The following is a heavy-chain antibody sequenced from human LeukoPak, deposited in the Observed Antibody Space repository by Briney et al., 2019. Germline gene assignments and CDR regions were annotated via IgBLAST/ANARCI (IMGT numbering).Heavy chain of an antibody. J-gene: IGHJ4*02. D-gene: IGHD3-10*01. CDR3: TREYYYGSGSYDY. CDR2: IRNKACGGTT. CDR1: GFTFGDYA. Sequence: GGSLRLSCIASGFTFGDYAMSWVRQAPGKGLEWVGFIRNKACGGTTEYAASVKDRFTISRDDSKSIAYLQMDSLKTEDTAVYYCTREYYYGSGSYDYWGQGTLVTVSS. V-gene: IGHV3-49*04.